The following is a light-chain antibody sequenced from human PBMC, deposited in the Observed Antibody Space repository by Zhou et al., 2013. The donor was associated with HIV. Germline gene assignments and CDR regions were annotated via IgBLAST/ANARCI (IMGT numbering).Light chain of an antibody. CDR1: QSISSD. CDR3: QQYNDWSAS. V-gene: IGKV3-15*01. CDR2: GAS. J-gene: IGKJ2*03. Sequence: DIVLTQSPATLSVSLGERATLSCRASQSISSDLAWYQQKPGQPPRLLFYGASTRASGIPARFSGSGSGTEFTLAISSLQSEDFAVYYCQQYNDWSASFGQGTKLEIK.